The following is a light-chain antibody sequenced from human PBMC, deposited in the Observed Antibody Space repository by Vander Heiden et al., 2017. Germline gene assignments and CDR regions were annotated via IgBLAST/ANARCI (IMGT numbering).Light chain of an antibody. CDR3: MQALQTPYT. Sequence: IVMTQSPSYLPVTPGEPASISCRSSQSLLHSNGYNYLDWYLQKPGQSPQLLIYLGSNRASGVPDRFSGSGSGTDFTLKISRVEAEDFGVYYCMQALQTPYTFGQGTKLEIK. CDR2: LGS. J-gene: IGKJ2*01. CDR1: QSLLHSNGYNY. V-gene: IGKV2-28*01.